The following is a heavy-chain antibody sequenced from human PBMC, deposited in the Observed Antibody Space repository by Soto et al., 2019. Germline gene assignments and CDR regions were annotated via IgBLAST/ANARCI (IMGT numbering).Heavy chain of an antibody. D-gene: IGHD3-10*01. J-gene: IGHJ6*02. CDR1: GFTFSSYE. V-gene: IGHV3-48*03. CDR3: AKDRGRGSPVSGGLDV. CDR2: ISSSGSTI. Sequence: PGGSLRLSCAASGFTFSSYEMNWVRQAPGKGLEWVSYISSSGSTIYYADSVKGRFTISRDNAKNSLYLQMNTLRAEDTAVYYCAKDRGRGSPVSGGLDVWGQGTTVTVSS.